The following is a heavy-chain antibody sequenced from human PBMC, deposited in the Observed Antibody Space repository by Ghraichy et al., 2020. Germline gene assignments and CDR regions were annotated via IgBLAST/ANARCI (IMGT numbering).Heavy chain of an antibody. D-gene: IGHD5-12*01. Sequence: LSLTCAASGFTFSSYAMSWVRQAPGKGLEWVSAIRGSGGSTYYADSVKGRFTISRDNSKNTLYMQMNSLRAEDTAVYYWAKERGYDSHNYFDYWGQGTLVTVSS. CDR1: GFTFSSYA. J-gene: IGHJ4*02. V-gene: IGHV3-23*01. CDR3: AKERGYDSHNYFDY. CDR2: IRGSGGST.